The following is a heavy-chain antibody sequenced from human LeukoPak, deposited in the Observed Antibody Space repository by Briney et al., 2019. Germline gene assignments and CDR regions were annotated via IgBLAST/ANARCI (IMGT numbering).Heavy chain of an antibody. D-gene: IGHD5-12*01. J-gene: IGHJ4*02. V-gene: IGHV3-7*03. CDR3: ARGRYSGTTYYFDY. CDR1: GFTFSTSW. Sequence: GGSLRLSCAASGFTFSTSWMSWVRQVPGKGLEWVANIKKDGSETYYVDSVKGRLTISRDNAKNSLYLQMNSLRAEDTAMYYCARGRYSGTTYYFDYWGQGTLVTVSS. CDR2: IKKDGSET.